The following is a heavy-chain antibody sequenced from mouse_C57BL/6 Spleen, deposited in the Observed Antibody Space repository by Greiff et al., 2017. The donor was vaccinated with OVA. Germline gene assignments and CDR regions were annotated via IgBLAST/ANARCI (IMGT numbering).Heavy chain of an antibody. CDR1: GYTFTSYW. D-gene: IGHD1-1*01. Sequence: QVQLQQPGAELVKPGASVKMSCKASGYTFTSYWITWVKQRPGQGLEWIGDIYPGSGSTNYNEKFKSKATLTVDTSSSTAYMQLSSLTSEDSAVYYCARVPYDYGSSYWYFDVWGTGTTVTVSS. CDR2: IYPGSGST. J-gene: IGHJ1*03. CDR3: ARVPYDYGSSYWYFDV. V-gene: IGHV1-55*01.